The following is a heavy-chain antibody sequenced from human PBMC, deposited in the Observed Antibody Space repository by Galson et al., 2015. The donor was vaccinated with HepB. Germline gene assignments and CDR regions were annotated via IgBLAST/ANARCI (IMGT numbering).Heavy chain of an antibody. CDR3: AKDWGSGYYDHDAFDI. CDR1: GFTFSSYA. CDR2: ISGSGGST. J-gene: IGHJ3*02. V-gene: IGHV3-23*01. Sequence: SLRLSCAASGFTFSSYAMSWVRQAPGKGLEWVSAISGSGGSTYYADSVKGRFTISRDNSKNTLYLQMNSLRAEDTAVYYCAKDWGSGYYDHDAFDIWGQGTMVTVSS. D-gene: IGHD3-22*01.